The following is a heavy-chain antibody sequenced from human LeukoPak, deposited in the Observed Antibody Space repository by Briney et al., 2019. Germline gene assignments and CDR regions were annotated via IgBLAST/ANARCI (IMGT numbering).Heavy chain of an antibody. Sequence: ASVKVSCKGSGYTFTNYAISWVRQAPGQGLEWMGWTSVYKGNTNYAQKFQGRVTMTTDTSTSTTYMEVRSLRSDDTAMYYCAREGELNTVTPIFDNWGQGTLVIVSS. CDR3: AREGELNTVTPIFDN. CDR2: TSVYKGNT. J-gene: IGHJ4*02. D-gene: IGHD4-17*01. CDR1: GYTFTNYA. V-gene: IGHV1-18*01.